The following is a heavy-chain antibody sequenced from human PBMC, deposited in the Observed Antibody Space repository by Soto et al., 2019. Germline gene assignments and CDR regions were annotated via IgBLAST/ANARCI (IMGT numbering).Heavy chain of an antibody. CDR3: AKDTSGWHYGWFDP. CDR1: VFTFSSYA. D-gene: IGHD6-19*01. CDR2: ISGSGGST. Sequence: VGSLRLSCASSVFTFSSYAMSCVRHSPGKWLEWVSAISGSGGSTYYADSVKGRFTISRDNSKNTLYLQMNSLRAEDTAVYYCAKDTSGWHYGWFDPWGQGTLVNVS. V-gene: IGHV3-23*01. J-gene: IGHJ5*02.